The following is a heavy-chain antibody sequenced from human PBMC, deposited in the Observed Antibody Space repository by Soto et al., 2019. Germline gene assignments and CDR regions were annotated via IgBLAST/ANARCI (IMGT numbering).Heavy chain of an antibody. J-gene: IGHJ4*02. Sequence: QVQLQQWGAGLLKPSETLSLTCAVYGGSFSGYYWSWIRQPPGKGLEWIGEINHSGSTNYNPSLKSRVTISVDTSKNQFSLKLSSVTAADTAVYYCARKRFSYGLPFAYWGQGTLVTVSS. D-gene: IGHD5-18*01. V-gene: IGHV4-34*01. CDR3: ARKRFSYGLPFAY. CDR1: GGSFSGYY. CDR2: INHSGST.